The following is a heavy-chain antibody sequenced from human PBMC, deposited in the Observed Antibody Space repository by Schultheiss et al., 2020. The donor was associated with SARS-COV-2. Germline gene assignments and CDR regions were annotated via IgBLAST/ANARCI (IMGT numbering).Heavy chain of an antibody. Sequence: GESLKISCAASGFTFSSYAMHWVRQAPGKGLEYVSAISSNGGSTYYADSVKGRFTISRDNSKNTLYLQMGSLRAEDMAVYYCARDAREVAFDYWGQGTLVTVSS. CDR1: GFTFSSYA. CDR3: ARDAREVAFDY. V-gene: IGHV3-64*02. D-gene: IGHD5-12*01. J-gene: IGHJ4*02. CDR2: ISSNGGST.